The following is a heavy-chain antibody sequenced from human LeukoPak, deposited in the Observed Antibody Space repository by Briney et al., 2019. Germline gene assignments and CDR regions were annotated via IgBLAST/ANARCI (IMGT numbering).Heavy chain of an antibody. Sequence: GSLILSCAASGFTFSSYEMNWVRQAPGKGLEWVSYISNSGTTIYYADSVRGRFTISRDNAKNSLYLQMNSLRAEDTAVYYCASRVGLNAFDIWGQGTMVTVSS. CDR1: GFTFSSYE. CDR2: ISNSGTTI. J-gene: IGHJ3*02. V-gene: IGHV3-48*03. CDR3: ASRVGLNAFDI.